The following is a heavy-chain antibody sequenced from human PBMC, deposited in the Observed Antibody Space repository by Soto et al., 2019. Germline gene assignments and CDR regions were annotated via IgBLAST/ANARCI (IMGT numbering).Heavy chain of an antibody. CDR3: ARERSDWNDAFDI. V-gene: IGHV1-8*01. J-gene: IGHJ3*02. D-gene: IGHD1-1*01. Sequence: ASVKVSCKASGYTFTSYDINWVRQATGQGLEWMGWMNPNSGNTGYAQKLQGRVTTTRNTSTSTAYMELRSLRSDDTAVYYCARERSDWNDAFDIWGQGTMVTVSS. CDR2: MNPNSGNT. CDR1: GYTFTSYD.